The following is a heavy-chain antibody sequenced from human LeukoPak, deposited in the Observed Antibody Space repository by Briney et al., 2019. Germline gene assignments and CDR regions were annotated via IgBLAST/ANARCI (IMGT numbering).Heavy chain of an antibody. V-gene: IGHV3-23*01. J-gene: IGHJ4*02. CDR3: ANESPFLDY. Sequence: GGSLRLSCAASGFTFSNYAMSWVRQAPGKGLDWVSVISGGGGSAHYADSVKGRFTISRDNSKNTLYLQMNSLRAEDTAVYYCANESPFLDYWGQGTLVTVSS. CDR2: ISGGGGSA. CDR1: GFTFSNYA.